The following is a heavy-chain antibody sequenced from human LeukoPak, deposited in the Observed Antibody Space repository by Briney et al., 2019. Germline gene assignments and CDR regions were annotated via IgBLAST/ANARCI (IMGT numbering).Heavy chain of an antibody. CDR1: GFTFSNAW. V-gene: IGHV3-15*01. J-gene: IGHJ4*02. Sequence: GGSLRLSCAASGFTFSNAWMSWVRQAPGKGLEWVGRIKSKTDGGTTDYAAPVKGRFTISRDDSKNTLYLQMNSLKTEDTAVYYCTVAYYYDSSGYRSAIDYWGQGTLVTVSS. D-gene: IGHD3-22*01. CDR3: TVAYYYDSSGYRSAIDY. CDR2: IKSKTDGGTT.